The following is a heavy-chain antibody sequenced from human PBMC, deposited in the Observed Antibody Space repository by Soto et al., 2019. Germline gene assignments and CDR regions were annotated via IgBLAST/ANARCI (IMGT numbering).Heavy chain of an antibody. V-gene: IGHV3-30*18. D-gene: IGHD3-9*01. CDR2: ISYDGSNK. Sequence: GGSLRLSCAASGFTFSSYGMHWVRQAPGKGLEWVAVISYDGSNKYYADSVKGRFTISRDNSKNTLYLQMNSLRAEDTAVYYCAKDLESTVLRYFDWLSWGFDYWGQGT. CDR1: GFTFSSYG. J-gene: IGHJ4*02. CDR3: AKDLESTVLRYFDWLSWGFDY.